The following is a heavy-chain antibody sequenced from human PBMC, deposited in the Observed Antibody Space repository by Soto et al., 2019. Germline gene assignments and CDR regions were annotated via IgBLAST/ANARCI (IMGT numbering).Heavy chain of an antibody. CDR2: ISAYNGNT. CDR1: GYTFTSYG. CDR3: ARSDTYYDIGTGYEVNPWRYFDY. V-gene: IGHV1-18*01. Sequence: ASVKVSCKASGYTFTSYGISWVRQAPGQGLEWMGWISAYNGNTNYAQKLQGRVTMTTDTSTSTAYMELRSLRSDDTAVYYCARSDTYYDIGTGYEVNPWRYFDYWGQGTLVTVSS. D-gene: IGHD3-9*01. J-gene: IGHJ4*02.